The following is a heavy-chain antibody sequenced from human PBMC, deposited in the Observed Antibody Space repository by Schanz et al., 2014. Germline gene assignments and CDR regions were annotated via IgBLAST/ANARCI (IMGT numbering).Heavy chain of an antibody. Sequence: SCAASGFTFSNFGMYWVPHSPGKVLEWLACIWYDGRNGYYASSGKGRFTISIDKSKNTLYMLMNRMRAEESAVYYCAKVKPTEVRYFSAYYGLDDWGQGTTVAVSS. D-gene: IGHD1-26*01. CDR3: AKVKPTEVRYFSAYYGLDD. V-gene: IGHV3-30*02. J-gene: IGHJ6*01. CDR1: GFTFSNFG. CDR2: IWYDGRNG.